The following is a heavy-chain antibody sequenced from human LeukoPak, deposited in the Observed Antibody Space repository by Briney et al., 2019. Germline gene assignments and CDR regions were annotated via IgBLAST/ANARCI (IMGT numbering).Heavy chain of an antibody. J-gene: IGHJ3*02. CDR2: ISGSGGST. CDR3: AKAGHYCSGGSCYSGDAFDI. CDR1: GFTFSSYA. V-gene: IGHV3-23*01. D-gene: IGHD2-15*01. Sequence: PGGSLRLSCAASGFTFSSYAMSWVRQAPGKGLEWVSAISGSGGSTYYADSVKGRFTISRDNSKNTLYLQMNSLRAEDTAVYYCAKAGHYCSGGSCYSGDAFDIWGQGTMVTVSS.